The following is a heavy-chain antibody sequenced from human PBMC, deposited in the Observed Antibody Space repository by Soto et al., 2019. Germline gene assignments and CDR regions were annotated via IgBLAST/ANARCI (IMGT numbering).Heavy chain of an antibody. CDR3: ARDYCSTSSCYDY. Sequence: PGGSLRLFCIASGFTFSNYGIHWVRQAPGKGLEWVALIWYDDSKKYYADSVKGRFIISRDTSKNTVHLQMNSLRAEDTALYYCARDYCSTSSCYDYWGQGTRVTVSS. CDR1: GFTFSNYG. J-gene: IGHJ4*02. CDR2: IWYDDSKK. V-gene: IGHV3-33*01. D-gene: IGHD2-2*01.